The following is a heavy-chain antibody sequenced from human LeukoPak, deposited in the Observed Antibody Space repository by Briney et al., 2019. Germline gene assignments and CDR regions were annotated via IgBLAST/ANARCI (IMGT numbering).Heavy chain of an antibody. CDR1: GGSISSYY. CDR3: ARTAGSRGGYNWFDP. J-gene: IGHJ5*02. V-gene: IGHV4-59*01. Sequence: SETLSLTCTVSGGSISSYYWSWIRQPPGKGLEWIGYIYYSGSTNYNPSLKSRVTTSVDTSKDQFSLKLSSVTAADTAVYYCARTAGSRGGYNWFDPWGQGTLVTVSS. D-gene: IGHD6-13*01. CDR2: IYYSGST.